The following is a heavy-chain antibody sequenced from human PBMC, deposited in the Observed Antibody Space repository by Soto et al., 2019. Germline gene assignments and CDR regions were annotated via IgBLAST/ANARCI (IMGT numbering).Heavy chain of an antibody. CDR3: ARGGYCSSTSCPRDGMDV. CDR2: ISSSSSYI. Sequence: EVQLVESGGGLVKPGGSLRLSCAASGFTFSSYSMNWVRQAPGKGLEWVSSISSSSSYIYYADSVKGRFTISRDNAKNSLYLQMNSLRAEDTAVYYCARGGYCSSTSCPRDGMDVWCQGTTVTVSS. CDR1: GFTFSSYS. D-gene: IGHD2-2*01. J-gene: IGHJ6*02. V-gene: IGHV3-21*01.